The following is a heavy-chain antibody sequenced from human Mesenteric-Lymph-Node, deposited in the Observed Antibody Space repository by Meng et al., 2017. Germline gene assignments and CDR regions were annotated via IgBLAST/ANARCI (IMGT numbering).Heavy chain of an antibody. D-gene: IGHD6-25*01. Sequence: GGSLRLSCAASGFTFSDYYMSWIRQAPGKGLEWVSYISSSGSRIYYADSVKGRFTISRDNAKNALFLQMNSLRAEDTAVYYCARERSSSEGWFDPWGQGTLVTVSS. CDR1: GFTFSDYY. CDR2: ISSSGSRI. J-gene: IGHJ5*02. V-gene: IGHV3-11*01. CDR3: ARERSSSEGWFDP.